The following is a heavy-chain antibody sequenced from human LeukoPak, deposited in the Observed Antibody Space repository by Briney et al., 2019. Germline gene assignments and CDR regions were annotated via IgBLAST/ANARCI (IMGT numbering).Heavy chain of an antibody. Sequence: ASVKVSCKASGYTFTSYGISWVRQAPGQGREWMGWISAYNGNTNYAQKLQGRVTMTTDTSTSTAYMELRSLRSDDTAVYYCARDRGDSGSYPYYFDYWGQGTLVTVSS. J-gene: IGHJ4*02. D-gene: IGHD1-26*01. CDR1: GYTFTSYG. CDR3: ARDRGDSGSYPYYFDY. V-gene: IGHV1-18*01. CDR2: ISAYNGNT.